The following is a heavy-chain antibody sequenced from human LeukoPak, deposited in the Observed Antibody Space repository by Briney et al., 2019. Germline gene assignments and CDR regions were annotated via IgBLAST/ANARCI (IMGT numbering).Heavy chain of an antibody. J-gene: IGHJ6*02. CDR2: IYYSGST. V-gene: IGHV4-59*08. Sequence: PSETLSLTCTVSGGSISSYYWSWIRQPPGKGLEWIGYIYYSGSTNYNPSLKSRVTISVDTSKNQFSLKLSSVTAADTAVYYCARQVAVVRGVPSADVWGQGTTVTVSS. D-gene: IGHD3-10*01. CDR1: GGSISSYY. CDR3: ARQVAVVRGVPSADV.